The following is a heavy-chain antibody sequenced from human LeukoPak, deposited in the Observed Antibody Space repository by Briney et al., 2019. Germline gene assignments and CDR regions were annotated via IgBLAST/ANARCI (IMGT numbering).Heavy chain of an antibody. CDR2: ISWSSSTI. D-gene: IGHD5-12*01. V-gene: IGHV3-48*01. Sequence: PGGALRLAFGAPGYTFSSYGMSSGRQARGKGLGWVSYISWSSSTINYGDSVKGRFTISRDMSKNMLYLQVNRLRGEDTAISYCARANGARGYSDYVPIPDYWGQGTLVTVSS. CDR3: ARANGARGYSDYVPIPDY. CDR1: GYTFSSYG. J-gene: IGHJ4*02.